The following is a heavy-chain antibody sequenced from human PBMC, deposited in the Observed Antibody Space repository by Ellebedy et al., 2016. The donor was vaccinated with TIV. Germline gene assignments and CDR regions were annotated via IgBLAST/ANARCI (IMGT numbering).Heavy chain of an antibody. CDR3: AKEDYGSGSYLFDY. Sequence: GGSLRLSXAASGFTVSSNYMSWVRQAPGKGLEWVSVISGSGGSTYYADSVKGRFTISRDNSKNTLYLQMNSLRAEDTAVYYCAKEDYGSGSYLFDYWGQGTLVTVSS. V-gene: IGHV3-23*01. CDR2: ISGSGGST. J-gene: IGHJ4*02. CDR1: GFTVSSNY. D-gene: IGHD3-10*01.